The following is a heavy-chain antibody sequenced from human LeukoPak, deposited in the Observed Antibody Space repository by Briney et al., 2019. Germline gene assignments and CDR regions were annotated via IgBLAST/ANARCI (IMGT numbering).Heavy chain of an antibody. D-gene: IGHD1-26*01. J-gene: IGHJ4*02. CDR3: ARWETSGSYLGRFFDY. Sequence: AASVKVSCKASGGTFSSYAISWVRQAPGQGLEWMGGIIPVFGTANYAQKFQGRVTITTDESTSTAYMELSSLRSEDTAVYYCARWETSGSYLGRFFDYWGQGTLVTVSS. CDR1: GGTFSSYA. V-gene: IGHV1-69*05. CDR2: IIPVFGTA.